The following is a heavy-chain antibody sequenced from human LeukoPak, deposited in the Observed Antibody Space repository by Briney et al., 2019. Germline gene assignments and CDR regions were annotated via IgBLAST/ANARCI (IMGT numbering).Heavy chain of an antibody. J-gene: IGHJ4*02. CDR3: TRGMGVY. D-gene: IGHD3-16*01. Sequence: GGSLRLSCTASGFTFGDYAMSWVRQAPGKGLEWVGFIRSKAYGGTTEYAASVKGRFTISRDDSKSIAYLQMNSLKTEDTTVYYCTRGMGVYWGQGTLVTVSS. V-gene: IGHV3-49*04. CDR2: IRSKAYGGTT. CDR1: GFTFGDYA.